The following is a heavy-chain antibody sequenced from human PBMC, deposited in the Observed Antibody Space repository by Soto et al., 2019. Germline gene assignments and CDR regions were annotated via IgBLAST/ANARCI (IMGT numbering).Heavy chain of an antibody. CDR3: AREGRGWHYFDS. CDR1: GFTVSSNY. Sequence: EVQLVETGGGLIQPGGSLRLSCAASGFTVSSNYMSWVRQAPGKGLEWVSVIYSGGSTYYADAVKGRFTISRDNSKNPLYLQMNSLRAEDTAVYYCAREGRGWHYFDSWGQGTLVSVSS. CDR2: IYSGGST. D-gene: IGHD6-19*01. J-gene: IGHJ4*02. V-gene: IGHV3-53*02.